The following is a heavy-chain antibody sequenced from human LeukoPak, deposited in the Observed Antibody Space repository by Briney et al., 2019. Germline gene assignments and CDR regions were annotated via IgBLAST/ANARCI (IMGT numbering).Heavy chain of an antibody. CDR3: AKAYCGGDCRGYYYYMDV. CDR2: IRYDGSNK. V-gene: IGHV3-30*02. CDR1: GFTFSSYG. J-gene: IGHJ6*03. Sequence: PGRSLRLSCAASGFTFSSYGMHWVRQAPGKGLEWVAFIRYDGSNKYYADSVKGRFTISRDNSKNTLYLQMNSLRAEDTAVYYCAKAYCGGDCRGYYYYMDVWGKGTTVTISS. D-gene: IGHD2-21*02.